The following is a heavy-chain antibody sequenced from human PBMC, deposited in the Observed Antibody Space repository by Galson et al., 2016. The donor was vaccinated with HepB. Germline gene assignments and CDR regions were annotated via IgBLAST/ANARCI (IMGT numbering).Heavy chain of an antibody. CDR2: INSVGNT. CDR1: DLRGRGEN. J-gene: IGHJ1*01. CDR3: ARGLGDMAYFQH. Sequence: SLRLYCAASDLRGRGENMGWVRQAPGKALEWVSLINSVGNTYYADSVRGRFTISRDNSKNTLYLQMNSLRVDDTAVYHCARGLGDMAYFQHWGRGTLVTVSS. V-gene: IGHV3-53*01. D-gene: IGHD5-24*01.